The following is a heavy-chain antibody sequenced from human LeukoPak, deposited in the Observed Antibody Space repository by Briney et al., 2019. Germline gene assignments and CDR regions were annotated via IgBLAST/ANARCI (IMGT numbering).Heavy chain of an antibody. CDR1: SGSFSGYY. V-gene: IGHV4-59*01. D-gene: IGHD5-18*01. Sequence: SETLSLTCAVYSGSFSGYYWSWIRQPPGAGLEWFGYIYYSGSTKYSASLRSRITISIDTSRSQFSLKLRSVTAADTAMYYCAKVWVRGYAYAFDFWGQGALVTVSS. J-gene: IGHJ4*02. CDR3: AKVWVRGYAYAFDF. CDR2: IYYSGST.